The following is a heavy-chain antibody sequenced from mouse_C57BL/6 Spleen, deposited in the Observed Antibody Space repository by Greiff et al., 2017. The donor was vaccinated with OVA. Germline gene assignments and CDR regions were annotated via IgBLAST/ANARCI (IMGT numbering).Heavy chain of an antibody. J-gene: IGHJ4*01. CDR2: IRNKANGYTT. CDR1: GFTFTDYY. CDR3: ARSEWGNYRYYAMDY. Sequence: EVHLVESGGGLVQPGGSLSLSCAASGFTFTDYYMSWVRQPPGKALEWLGFIRNKANGYTTEYSASVKGRFTISRDNSQSILYLQMNALRAEDSATYYCARSEWGNYRYYAMDYWGQGTSVTVSS. D-gene: IGHD2-1*01. V-gene: IGHV7-3*01.